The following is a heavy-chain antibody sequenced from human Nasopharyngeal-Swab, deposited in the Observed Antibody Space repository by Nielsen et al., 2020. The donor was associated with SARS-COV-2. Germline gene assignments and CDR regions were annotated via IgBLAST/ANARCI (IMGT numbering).Heavy chain of an antibody. CDR3: ARDPAMAVYYYYGMDV. Sequence: ASVKVSCKASGYTFTSYYMHWVRQAPGQGLEWMGIINPSGGSTSYAQKFQGRVTMTRDTSTSTVYMELSSLRSEDTAVYYCARDPAMAVYYYYGMDVWGQGTTVTVSS. J-gene: IGHJ6*02. CDR2: INPSGGST. CDR1: GYTFTSYY. D-gene: IGHD5-18*01. V-gene: IGHV1-46*01.